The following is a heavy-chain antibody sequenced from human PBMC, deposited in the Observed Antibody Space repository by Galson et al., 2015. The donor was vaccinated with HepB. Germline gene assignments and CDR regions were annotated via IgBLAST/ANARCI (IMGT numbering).Heavy chain of an antibody. V-gene: IGHV1-69*01. CDR3: ARVGGKLGYCSGGSCSNWFDP. D-gene: IGHD2-15*01. CDR2: IIPTSGTT. Sequence: APGQGLEWMGGIIPTSGTTTYAQKFQGRVTITADESTSTAYMELSSLRSEDTAVYYCARVGGKLGYCSGGSCSNWFDPWGQGTLVTVSS. J-gene: IGHJ5*02.